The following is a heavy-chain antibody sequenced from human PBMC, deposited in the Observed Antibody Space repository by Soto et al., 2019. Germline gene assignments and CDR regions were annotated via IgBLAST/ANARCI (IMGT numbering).Heavy chain of an antibody. CDR3: ARGDKGGFDL. CDR2: IHSDGSST. V-gene: IGHV3-74*01. Sequence: EVQLVESEGGLVQRGGSLRLSCAAFGFTFNYYWMHWVRQAPGQGLVWVSHIHSDGSSTTYADSVKGRFTISRDNAKNTLYLQMNSLRAEDTAVYYCARGDKGGFDLWGQGTTVTVSS. CDR1: GFTFNYYW. J-gene: IGHJ3*01. D-gene: IGHD2-21*02.